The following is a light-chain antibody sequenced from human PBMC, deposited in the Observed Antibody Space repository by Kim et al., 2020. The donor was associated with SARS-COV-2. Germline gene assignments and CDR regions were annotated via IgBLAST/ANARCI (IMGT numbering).Light chain of an antibody. CDR2: EVN. CDR1: SNDVGGYNL. CDR3: SSYAGNSIV. V-gene: IGLV2-23*02. Sequence: PGKSITCSCTGTSNDVGGYNLVSWYQHHPGKAPKLRIYEVNKWPSGASYRFSGSKSGNTASLTISGLQTEDEAHYYCSSYAGNSIVFGRGTQLTVL. J-gene: IGLJ2*01.